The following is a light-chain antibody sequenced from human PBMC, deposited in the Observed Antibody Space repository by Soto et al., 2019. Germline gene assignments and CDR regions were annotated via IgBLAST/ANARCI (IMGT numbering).Light chain of an antibody. CDR1: SSNIGKNY. CDR2: YNN. V-gene: IGLV1-47*01. Sequence: QSVLTQPPSASGTPGQRVTLSCSGGSSNIGKNYVYWYQQVPGAAPKLLIYYNNQRPSGVPDRFSGSKSGTSASLAISGLRSEDEADYYCAAWDDRLSGYFFAAGTKVTVL. CDR3: AAWDDRLSGYF. J-gene: IGLJ1*01.